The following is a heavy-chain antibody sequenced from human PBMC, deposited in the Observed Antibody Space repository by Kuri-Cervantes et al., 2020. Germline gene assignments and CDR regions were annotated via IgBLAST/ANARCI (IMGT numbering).Heavy chain of an antibody. CDR1: GFTFDDYG. CDR3: ARVADDSSGWYIGAGGFDP. CDR2: IYSGGST. J-gene: IGHJ5*02. Sequence: GGSLRLSCAASGFTFDDYGMSWVRQAPGKGLEWVSVIYSGGSTYYADSVKGRFTISRDNSKNTLYLQMNSLRAEDTAVYYCARVADDSSGWYIGAGGFDPWGQGTLVTVSS. D-gene: IGHD6-19*01. V-gene: IGHV3-53*01.